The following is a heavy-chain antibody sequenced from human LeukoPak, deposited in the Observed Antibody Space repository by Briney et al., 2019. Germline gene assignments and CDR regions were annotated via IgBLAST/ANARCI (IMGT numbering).Heavy chain of an antibody. Sequence: ASVKVSCKASGYTFTNYYIHWVRQAPGQGLEWMGWISGYNGNTNYAQKFQGRVTMTTDTSTSTAYMELRSLRSDDTAVYYCARAMSAVAGTDYWGQGALVTVSS. V-gene: IGHV1-18*04. CDR1: GYTFTNYY. J-gene: IGHJ4*02. CDR2: ISGYNGNT. D-gene: IGHD6-19*01. CDR3: ARAMSAVAGTDY.